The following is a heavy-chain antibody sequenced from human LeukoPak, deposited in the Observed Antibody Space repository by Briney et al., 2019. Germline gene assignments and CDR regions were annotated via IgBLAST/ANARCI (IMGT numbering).Heavy chain of an antibody. CDR1: GFTFRSYA. Sequence: GGSLRLSCAVSGFTFRSYAMKWVRQAPGKGLEWVSAISGSGGSTYYADSVKGRFTISRDNSKNTLYLQMNSLRAEDTAVYYCAKGISSSGWYGSFDYWGQGTLVTVSS. V-gene: IGHV3-23*01. D-gene: IGHD6-19*01. CDR3: AKGISSSGWYGSFDY. J-gene: IGHJ4*02. CDR2: ISGSGGST.